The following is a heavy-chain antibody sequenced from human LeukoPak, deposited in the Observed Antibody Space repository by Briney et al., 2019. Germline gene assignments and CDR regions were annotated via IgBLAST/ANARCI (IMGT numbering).Heavy chain of an antibody. CDR2: IYTSGST. CDR1: GGSISSGSYY. Sequence: SETLSLTCTVSGGSISSGSYYWSWIRQPAGKGLEWIGRIYTSGSTNYNPSLKSRVTISVDTSKNQFSLKLSSVTAADTAVYYCARVLMAAAAWNNWFDPWGQGTPVTVSS. J-gene: IGHJ5*02. CDR3: ARVLMAAAAWNNWFDP. D-gene: IGHD2-15*01. V-gene: IGHV4-61*02.